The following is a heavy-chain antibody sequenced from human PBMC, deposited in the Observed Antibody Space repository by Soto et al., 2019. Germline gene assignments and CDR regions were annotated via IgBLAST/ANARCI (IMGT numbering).Heavy chain of an antibody. CDR3: ARSRYYYDTSDYLDY. CDR1: EFTFSSDA. Sequence: QVQLVESGGGVVQPGTSLRLSCAASEFTFSSDAMHWVRQAPGKGLEWVAVISYHGNDKYYADFVKGRFTISRDNSRNTLYLQMTSLRAENTAVYYCARSRYYYDTSDYLDYGGQGTRVTVSS. V-gene: IGHV3-30-3*01. D-gene: IGHD3-22*01. J-gene: IGHJ4*02. CDR2: ISYHGNDK.